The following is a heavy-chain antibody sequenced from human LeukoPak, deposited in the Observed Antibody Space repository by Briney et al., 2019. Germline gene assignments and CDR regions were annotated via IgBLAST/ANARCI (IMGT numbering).Heavy chain of an antibody. CDR3: AKDGMVRGVIITTGYYFDY. Sequence: GGSLRLSCAASGFTFSNFWMSWVRQAPGKGLEWVSAISGSGGSTYYADSVKGRFTISRDNSKNTLYLQMNSPRAEDTAVYYCAKDGMVRGVIITTGYYFDYWGQGTLVTVSS. J-gene: IGHJ4*02. D-gene: IGHD3-10*01. CDR2: ISGSGGST. V-gene: IGHV3-23*01. CDR1: GFTFSNFW.